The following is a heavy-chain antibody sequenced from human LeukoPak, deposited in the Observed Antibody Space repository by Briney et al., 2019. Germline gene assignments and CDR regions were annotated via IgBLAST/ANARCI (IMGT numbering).Heavy chain of an antibody. J-gene: IGHJ4*02. CDR2: IIPIFGTA. CDR3: ARDSYDFWSARRTGRIDY. V-gene: IGHV1-69*13. Sequence: SVKVSCKASGGTFSSYAISWVRQAPGQGLEWMGGIIPIFGTANYAQKFQGRVTITADESTSTAYMELSSLRSEDTAVYYCARDSYDFWSARRTGRIDYWGQGTLVTVSS. CDR1: GGTFSSYA. D-gene: IGHD3-3*01.